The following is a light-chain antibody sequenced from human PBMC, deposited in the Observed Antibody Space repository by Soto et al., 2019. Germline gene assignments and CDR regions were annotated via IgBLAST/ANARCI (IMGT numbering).Light chain of an antibody. CDR3: RSYTSSSTRV. CDR2: DVS. V-gene: IGLV2-14*01. CDR1: SSDVGGYNY. Sequence: QSALTQPASVSGSPGQSITISCTGTSSDVGGYNYVSWYQQHPGKAPKLMIYDVSHRPSGVSNRFSGSKSGNTASLTISGLQAADEADYYCRSYTSSSTRVFGTGTKLTVL. J-gene: IGLJ1*01.